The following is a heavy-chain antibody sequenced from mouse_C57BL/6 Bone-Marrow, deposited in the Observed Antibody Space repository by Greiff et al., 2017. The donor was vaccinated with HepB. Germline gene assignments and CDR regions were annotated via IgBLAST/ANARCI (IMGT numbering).Heavy chain of an antibody. Sequence: EVQLQESGGGLVQPGGSLKLSCAASGFTFSDYYMYWVRQTPEKRLEWVAYISNGGGSTYYPDTVKGRFTISRDNAKNTLYLQMSRLKSEDTAMYYCARHTAYYGSSYWYFDVWGTGTTVTVSS. CDR1: GFTFSDYY. CDR2: ISNGGGST. J-gene: IGHJ1*03. V-gene: IGHV5-12*01. D-gene: IGHD1-1*01. CDR3: ARHTAYYGSSYWYFDV.